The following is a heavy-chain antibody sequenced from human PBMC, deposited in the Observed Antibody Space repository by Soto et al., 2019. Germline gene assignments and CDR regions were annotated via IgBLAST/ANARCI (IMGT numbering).Heavy chain of an antibody. D-gene: IGHD3-10*01. CDR2: IYYRGNT. J-gene: IGHJ6*02. CDR1: SGSMSPYY. CDR3: ARHSKKTGDFDYYYGMDV. Sequence: SETLSLTCSVFSGSMSPYYWSWIRQSPGKGLEWIANIYYRGNTNYNPSLESRVTISIDTSKNQFSLKLNSLTAADTAVYYCARHSKKTGDFDYYYGMDVWGQGTTVT. V-gene: IGHV4-59*08.